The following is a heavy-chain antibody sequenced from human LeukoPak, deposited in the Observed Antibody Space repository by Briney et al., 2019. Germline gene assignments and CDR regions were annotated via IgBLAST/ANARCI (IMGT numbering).Heavy chain of an antibody. J-gene: IGHJ6*02. CDR1: GFTFSSYA. CDR3: ARVSAAGTLYYYYGMDV. D-gene: IGHD6-13*01. Sequence: PGGSLRLSCAASGFTFSSYAMHWVRQAPGKGLEWVAVISYDGSNKYYADSVKGRFTISRDNSKNTPYLQMNSLRAEDTAVYYCARVSAAGTLYYYYGMDVWGQGTTVTVSS. CDR2: ISYDGSNK. V-gene: IGHV3-30-3*01.